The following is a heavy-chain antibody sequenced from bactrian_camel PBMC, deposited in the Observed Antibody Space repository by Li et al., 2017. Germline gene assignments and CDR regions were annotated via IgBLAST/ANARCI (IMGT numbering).Heavy chain of an antibody. V-gene: IGHV3S1*01. D-gene: IGHD2*01. CDR2: LDNHGVPT. CDR1: GFDYSRAC. CDR3: AAFRVVRGTGDDYHY. Sequence: HVQLVESGGGLAQPGGSLRLSCVASGFDYSRACMGWFRQAPGKERDWVAALDNHGVPTYLGSVKGRFTISRDSAKYTVYLQMNSLKSEDTALYYCAAFRVVRGTGDDYHYLGQGTQVTVS. J-gene: IGHJ4*01.